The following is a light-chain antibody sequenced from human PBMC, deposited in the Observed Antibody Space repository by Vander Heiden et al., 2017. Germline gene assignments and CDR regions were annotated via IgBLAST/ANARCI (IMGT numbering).Light chain of an antibody. CDR1: QTVRSD. Sequence: EIVMTQSPATLSVSPGERATLPCRASQTVRSDLAWYQQKPGQAPRLLIYDASTRAPGIPARFPSSGSGTDFTLTISSLQSEDFVIYFCLQDCNLPRTFGQGTKLEI. V-gene: IGKV3-15*01. J-gene: IGKJ2*01. CDR2: DAS. CDR3: LQDCNLPRT.